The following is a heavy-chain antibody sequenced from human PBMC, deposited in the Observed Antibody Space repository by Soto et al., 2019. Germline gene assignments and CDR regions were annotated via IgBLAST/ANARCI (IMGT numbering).Heavy chain of an antibody. CDR3: VRHWDHFDGSVYDFDS. D-gene: IGHD3-22*01. CDR1: GYNFISHW. CDR2: IDPNGSYT. J-gene: IGHJ4*02. V-gene: IGHV5-10-1*01. Sequence: PGESLKISCQGSGYNFISHWISWVRQMPGKGLELMGWIDPNGSYTRYSPSVEGHVSITADESNRTVYLQWSSLKATDTALYYCVRHWDHFDGSVYDFDSWGQGTPVTVSS.